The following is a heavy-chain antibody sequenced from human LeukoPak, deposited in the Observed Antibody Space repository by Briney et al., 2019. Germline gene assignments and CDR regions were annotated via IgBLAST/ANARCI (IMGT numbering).Heavy chain of an antibody. CDR1: GFTFNNYA. CDR2: ISGSGGTT. Sequence: GGSLRLSCAASGFTFNNYAMSWVRQAPGKGVEWVSTISGSGGTTYYADSVKGRFTISRENAKNTLYLQMHSLRAEDTAVDYCAREIFNGFDIWGQGTMVTVSS. CDR3: AREIFNGFDI. V-gene: IGHV3-23*01. J-gene: IGHJ3*02.